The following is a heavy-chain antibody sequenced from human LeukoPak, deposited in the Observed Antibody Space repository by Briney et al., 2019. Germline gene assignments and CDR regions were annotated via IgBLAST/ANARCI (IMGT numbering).Heavy chain of an antibody. J-gene: IGHJ4*02. V-gene: IGHV1-18*01. CDR1: GYTFTSYG. CDR2: ISAYNGNT. D-gene: IGHD6-6*01. CDR3: AKNLGPKAARTGFDY. Sequence: GASVKVSCKASGYTFTSYGISWVRQAPGQGLEWMGWISAYNGNTNYAQKLQGSVTMTTDTSTSTAYMELRSLRSDDTAVYYCAKNLGPKAARTGFDYWGREPWSPSPQ.